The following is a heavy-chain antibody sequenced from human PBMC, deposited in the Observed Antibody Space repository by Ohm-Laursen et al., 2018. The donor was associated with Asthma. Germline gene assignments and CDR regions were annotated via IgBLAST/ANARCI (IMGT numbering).Heavy chain of an antibody. J-gene: IGHJ4*02. D-gene: IGHD6-19*01. Sequence: SLRLSCSASGFTFSSYAMHWVRQAPGKGLEWVAVISYDGSNKYYADSVKGRLTISRDNSKNTLYLQMNSLRAEDTAVYYCARDKSPLSSGWYYFDYWGQGTLVTVSS. CDR2: ISYDGSNK. V-gene: IGHV3-30-3*01. CDR1: GFTFSSYA. CDR3: ARDKSPLSSGWYYFDY.